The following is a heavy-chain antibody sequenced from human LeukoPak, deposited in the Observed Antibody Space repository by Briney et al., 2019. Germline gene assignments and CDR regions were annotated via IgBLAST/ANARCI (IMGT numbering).Heavy chain of an antibody. CDR3: AKDPLYYDSSGYYSY. V-gene: IGHV3-21*04. D-gene: IGHD3-22*01. Sequence: GGSLRLSCAAPGFTFSSYSMNWVRQAPGKGLEWVSSISSSSSYIYYADSVKGRFTISRDNSKNTLYLQMNSLRAEDTAVYYCAKDPLYYDSSGYYSYWGQGTLVTVSS. J-gene: IGHJ4*02. CDR1: GFTFSSYS. CDR2: ISSSSSYI.